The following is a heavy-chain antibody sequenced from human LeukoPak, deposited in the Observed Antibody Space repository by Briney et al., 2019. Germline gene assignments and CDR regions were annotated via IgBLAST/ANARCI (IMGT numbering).Heavy chain of an antibody. D-gene: IGHD6-13*01. CDR2: ISSSSSCI. J-gene: IGHJ4*02. CDR1: GYTFSSYS. Sequence: PGGSLRLSCAASGYTFSSYSMNWVRQAPGKGLEWVSSISSSSSCIYYADSVKGRFTISRDNAKNSLYLQMNSLRAEDTAVYYCARERVLAAAGTRYFDYWGQGTLVTVSS. CDR3: ARERVLAAAGTRYFDY. V-gene: IGHV3-21*01.